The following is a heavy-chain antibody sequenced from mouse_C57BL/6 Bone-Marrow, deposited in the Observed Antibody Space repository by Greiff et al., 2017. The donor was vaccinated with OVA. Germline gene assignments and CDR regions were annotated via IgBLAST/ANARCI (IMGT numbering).Heavy chain of an antibody. D-gene: IGHD1-1*01. CDR1: GFTFSDFY. CDR3: ARDALYYYGSSYPFAY. Sequence: EVKVVESGGGLVQSGRSLRLSCATSGFTFSDFYMEWVRQAPGKGLEWIAASRNKANDYTTEYSASVKGRFIASIDTSQSILYLQMNALRAEDTAIYYCARDALYYYGSSYPFAYWGQGTLVTVSA. CDR2: SRNKANDYTT. J-gene: IGHJ3*01. V-gene: IGHV7-1*01.